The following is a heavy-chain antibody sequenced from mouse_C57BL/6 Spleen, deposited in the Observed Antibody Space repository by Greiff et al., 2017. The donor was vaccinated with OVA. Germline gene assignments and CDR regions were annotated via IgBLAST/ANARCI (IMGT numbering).Heavy chain of an antibody. J-gene: IGHJ2*01. CDR3: AREDYYGSSPYFDY. CDR1: GYTFTSYD. V-gene: IGHV1-85*01. Sequence: VKLMESGPELVKPGASVKLSCKASGYTFTSYDINWVKQRPGQGLEWIGWIYPRDGSTKYNEKFKGKATLTVDTSSSTAYMELHSLTSEDSAVYFCAREDYYGSSPYFDYWGQGTTLTVSS. D-gene: IGHD1-1*01. CDR2: IYPRDGST.